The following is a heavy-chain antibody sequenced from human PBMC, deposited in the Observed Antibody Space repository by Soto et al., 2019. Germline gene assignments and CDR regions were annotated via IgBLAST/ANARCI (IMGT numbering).Heavy chain of an antibody. D-gene: IGHD4-17*01. J-gene: IGHJ6*03. CDR3: ARLGGGVGDYGDTYYYYYYMDV. Sequence: ASVKVSCKASGYTFTSYGISWVRQAPGQGLEWMGWISAYNGNTNYAQKLQVRVTMTTDTSTSTAYMELRSLRSDDTAVYYCARLGGGVGDYGDTYYYYYYMDVWGKGTTVTVSS. CDR2: ISAYNGNT. CDR1: GYTFTSYG. V-gene: IGHV1-18*01.